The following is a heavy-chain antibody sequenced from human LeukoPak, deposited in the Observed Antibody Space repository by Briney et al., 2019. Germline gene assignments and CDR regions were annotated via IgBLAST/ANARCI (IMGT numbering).Heavy chain of an antibody. CDR2: INSDDSTT. CDR3: AMAAAGAFRDY. V-gene: IGHV3-74*01. Sequence: GGSLRLSCAASGFSFSGYWMHWVRQAPGKGPVWVSRINSDDSTTNYVDSVRGRFTISRDIIKNTLYLQMNGLRAEDTAVYYCAMAAAGAFRDYWGQGALVTVSS. CDR1: GFSFSGYW. D-gene: IGHD6-13*01. J-gene: IGHJ4*02.